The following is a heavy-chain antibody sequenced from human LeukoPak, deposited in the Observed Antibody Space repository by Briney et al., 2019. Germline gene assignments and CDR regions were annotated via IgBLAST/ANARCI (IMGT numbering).Heavy chain of an antibody. Sequence: PGGSLRLSCAASGFTVSSNYMSWVRQAPGKGLEWVSVIYSGGSTYYADSVKGRFTISRDNSKNTLYLQMDSLRAEDTAVYYCARDGDYDSSGYYYVGYFDYWGQGTLVTVSS. CDR3: ARDGDYDSSGYYYVGYFDY. J-gene: IGHJ4*02. CDR2: IYSGGST. CDR1: GFTVSSNY. V-gene: IGHV3-66*01. D-gene: IGHD3-22*01.